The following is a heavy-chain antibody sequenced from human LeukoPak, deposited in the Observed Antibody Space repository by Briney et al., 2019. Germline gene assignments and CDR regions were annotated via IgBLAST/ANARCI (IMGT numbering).Heavy chain of an antibody. J-gene: IGHJ3*02. CDR1: GFTFRNYW. D-gene: IGHD5-24*01. CDR3: ARGGRDGYPADAFDI. Sequence: GGSLRLSCAASGFTFRNYWMHWVRQAPGEGLVWVSRIKSDGSSATYADSAKGRFTISRDNAKNTVYLQMTSLRADDTAVYYCARGGRDGYPADAFDIWGQGTMVTVSS. CDR2: IKSDGSSA. V-gene: IGHV3-74*01.